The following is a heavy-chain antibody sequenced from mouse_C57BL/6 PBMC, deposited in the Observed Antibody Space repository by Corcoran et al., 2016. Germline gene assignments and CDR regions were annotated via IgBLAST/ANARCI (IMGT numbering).Heavy chain of an antibody. Sequence: EVQLQQSGPELVKPGASVKISCKGSGYTFTDYYMNWVKQSHGKSLEWIGDINPNNGGTSYNQKFKGKATLTVDKSSSTAYIELRSLTSEDSAGYYCARSTGYFDYWGQGTTLAVSS. CDR3: ARSTGYFDY. D-gene: IGHD1-1*01. V-gene: IGHV1-26*01. CDR2: INPNNGGT. CDR1: GYTFTDYY. J-gene: IGHJ2*01.